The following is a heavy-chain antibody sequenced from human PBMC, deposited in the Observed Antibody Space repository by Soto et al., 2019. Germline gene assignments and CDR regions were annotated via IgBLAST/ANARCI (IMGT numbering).Heavy chain of an antibody. D-gene: IGHD6-25*01. CDR2: ISWNSGSI. J-gene: IGHJ6*02. CDR1: GFTFDDYA. CDR3: AKEGTAAGNYYYYGMDV. Sequence: PGGSLRLSCAASGFTFDDYAMHWVRQAPGKGLEWVSGISWNSGSIGYADSVKGRFTISRDNAKNSLYLQMNSLRAEDTALYYCAKEGTAAGNYYYYGMDVWGQGTTVTVSS. V-gene: IGHV3-9*01.